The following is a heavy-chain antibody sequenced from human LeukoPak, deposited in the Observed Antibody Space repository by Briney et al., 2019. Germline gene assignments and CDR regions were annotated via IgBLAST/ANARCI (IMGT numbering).Heavy chain of an antibody. CDR2: ISGSGGST. V-gene: IGHV3-23*01. D-gene: IGHD3-9*01. J-gene: IGHJ4*02. CDR3: AKDDNHYDILTGYYIKGSFDY. Sequence: GGSLRLSCAASGFTLSSYAMSWVRQAPGKGLEWVSAISGSGGSTYYADSVKGRFTISRDNSKNTLYLQMNSLRAEDTAVYYCAKDDNHYDILTGYYIKGSFDYWGQGTLVTVSS. CDR1: GFTLSSYA.